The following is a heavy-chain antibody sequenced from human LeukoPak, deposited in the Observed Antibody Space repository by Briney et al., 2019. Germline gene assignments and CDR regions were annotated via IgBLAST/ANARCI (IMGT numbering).Heavy chain of an antibody. V-gene: IGHV3-15*01. CDR3: TTDPMATIPIT. J-gene: IGHJ5*02. CDR1: RFTFINAW. D-gene: IGHD5-24*01. CDR2: IKTKTDGGTT. Sequence: PGGSLRLSCAASRFTFINAWMSWVRQAPGKGLEWVGLIKTKTDGGTTDYAAPVKGRFTISRDDSKNTLYLQMNSLKTEDTAVYYCTTDPMATIPITWGQGTLVTVSS.